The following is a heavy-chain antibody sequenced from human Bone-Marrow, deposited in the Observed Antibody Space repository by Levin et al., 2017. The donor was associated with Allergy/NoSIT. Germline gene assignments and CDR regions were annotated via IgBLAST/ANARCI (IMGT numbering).Heavy chain of an antibody. J-gene: IGHJ6*02. CDR2: IAAYNGDS. Sequence: GESLKISCKASGYTFTSYGISWVRQAPGKGPEWMGWIAAYNGDSNSPPKFQGRVTMTTDTSTTTVYMELRDLRYDDTAVYYCAREKITMVRGVIFSDGMDVWGQGTTVTVSS. V-gene: IGHV1-18*04. D-gene: IGHD3-10*01. CDR1: GYTFTSYG. CDR3: AREKITMVRGVIFSDGMDV.